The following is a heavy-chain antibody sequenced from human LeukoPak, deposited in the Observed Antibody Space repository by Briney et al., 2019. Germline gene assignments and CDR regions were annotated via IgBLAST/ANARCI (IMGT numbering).Heavy chain of an antibody. CDR3: ARRLVLLWFGELDDRGV. V-gene: IGHV4-39*01. J-gene: IGHJ6*03. CDR2: IYYSGST. CDR1: GGSISSSSYY. Sequence: PSETLSLTCTVSGGSISSSSYYWGWIRQPPGKGLEWIGSIYYSGSTYYNPSLKSRVTISVDTSKNQFSLKLSSVTAADTAVYYCARRLVLLWFGELDDRGVWGKGTTVTVSS. D-gene: IGHD3-10*01.